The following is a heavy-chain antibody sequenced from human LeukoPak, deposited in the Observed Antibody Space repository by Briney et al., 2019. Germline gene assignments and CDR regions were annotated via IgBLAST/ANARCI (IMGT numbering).Heavy chain of an antibody. D-gene: IGHD4-17*01. J-gene: IGHJ4*02. Sequence: PSETLSLTCAVSGYSISSDYYWGWIRQPPGKGLEWIGSIYHSGSTYYNPSLKSRVTISVDTSKNQFSLKLSSVTAADTAVYYCARQLFIDYGDYDYFGYWGQGTLVTVSS. CDR3: ARQLFIDYGDYDYFGY. CDR1: GYSISSDYY. V-gene: IGHV4-38-2*01. CDR2: IYHSGST.